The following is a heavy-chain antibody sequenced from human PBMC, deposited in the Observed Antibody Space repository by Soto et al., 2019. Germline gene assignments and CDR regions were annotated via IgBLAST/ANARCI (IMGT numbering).Heavy chain of an antibody. Sequence: VKVSCKYSGGTFSSDAISWVRQDPGQGLEWMGGIIPIFGTANYAQKFQCRVTITADESTSTAYMELSSLRSEDTAVYYCASHGGDTAMVNDYYYGMDGWGQGTTVTVSS. CDR1: GGTFSSDA. V-gene: IGHV1-69*13. D-gene: IGHD5-18*01. CDR2: IIPIFGTA. J-gene: IGHJ6*02. CDR3: ASHGGDTAMVNDYYYGMDG.